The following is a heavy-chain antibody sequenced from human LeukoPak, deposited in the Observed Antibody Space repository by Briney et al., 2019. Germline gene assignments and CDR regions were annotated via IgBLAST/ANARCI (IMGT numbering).Heavy chain of an antibody. J-gene: IGHJ3*02. CDR1: GGTFSSYA. V-gene: IGHV1-18*01. D-gene: IGHD6-6*01. CDR3: ARDPQSMGI. Sequence: ASVKVSCKASGGTFSSYAISWVRQAPGQGLEWMGWISAYNGNTNYAQKLQGRVTMTTDTSTSTAYMELRSLRSVDTAVYYCARDPQSMGIWGQGTMVTVSS. CDR2: ISAYNGNT.